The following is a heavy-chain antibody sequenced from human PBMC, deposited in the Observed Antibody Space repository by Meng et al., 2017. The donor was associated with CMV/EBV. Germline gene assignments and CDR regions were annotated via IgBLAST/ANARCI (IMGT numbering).Heavy chain of an antibody. J-gene: IGHJ4*02. D-gene: IGHD2-21*01. CDR2: LNSDGSST. CDR3: ARGSALNSN. CDR1: GFTCRASW. V-gene: IGHV3-74*03. Sequence: RLSCAASGFTCRASWMHWVRQVPGKRPEWVSCLNSDGSSTTYLDSVKGRFTISRDNAKNTLYLQMDSLRVEDTAVYYCARGSALNSNWGQGTLVTVSS.